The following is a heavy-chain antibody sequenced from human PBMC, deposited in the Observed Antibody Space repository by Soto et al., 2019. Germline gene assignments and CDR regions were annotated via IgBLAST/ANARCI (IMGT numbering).Heavy chain of an antibody. J-gene: IGHJ5*02. CDR3: ARVPGP. Sequence: PSETLSLTCAVSGYSISSSNWWGWIRQPPGKGLEWIGYIYYSGTTYYNPSLKSRVTISIDRSKNQFSLKLSSVTAADTAVYYCARVPGPWGQGTLVTVSS. CDR1: GYSISSSNW. V-gene: IGHV4-28*03. CDR2: IYYSGTT.